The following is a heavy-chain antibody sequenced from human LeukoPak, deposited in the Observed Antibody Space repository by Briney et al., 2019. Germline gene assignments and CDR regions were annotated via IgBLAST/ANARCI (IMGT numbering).Heavy chain of an antibody. CDR3: AVSYKPASFDY. D-gene: IGHD1-1*01. CDR1: GYTFTSYG. J-gene: IGHJ4*02. Sequence: ASVKVSCKASGYTFTSYGISWVRQAPGRGLEWMGWISAYNGNTNYAQKLQGRVTMTTDTSTSTAYMELRSLRSDDTAVYCCAVSYKPASFDYWGQGTLVTVSS. V-gene: IGHV1-18*01. CDR2: ISAYNGNT.